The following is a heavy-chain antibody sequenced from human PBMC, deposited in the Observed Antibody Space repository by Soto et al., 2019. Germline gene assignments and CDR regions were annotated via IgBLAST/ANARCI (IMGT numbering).Heavy chain of an antibody. V-gene: IGHV6-1*01. CDR3: ARSLADSNYFGY. CDR2: TYYRSKWID. D-gene: IGHD2-15*01. CDR1: GDSVSSSRVA. J-gene: IGHJ4*02. Sequence: PSQTLSLTCVIAGDSVSSSRVAWNWIRQSPSRGLEWLGRTYYRSKWIDDYAVSVRSRITINPDTSKNQFSLQMNSVTPEDTALYFCARSLADSNYFGYWGQGTLVTVPS.